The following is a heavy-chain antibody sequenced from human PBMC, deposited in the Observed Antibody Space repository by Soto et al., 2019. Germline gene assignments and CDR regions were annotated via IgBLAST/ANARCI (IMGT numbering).Heavy chain of an antibody. Sequence: QVQLVESGGGVVQPGRSLRLSCAASGFTFSSYAMHWVRQAPGKGQEGVAGISYDGSNKYYADSVKGRFTTSRDNAKNTLYLQMNSLRAEDTAVYYFASGDGYGDYSLYPWGQGTLVTVSS. CDR2: ISYDGSNK. D-gene: IGHD4-17*01. CDR3: ASGDGYGDYSLYP. V-gene: IGHV3-30-3*01. J-gene: IGHJ5*02. CDR1: GFTFSSYA.